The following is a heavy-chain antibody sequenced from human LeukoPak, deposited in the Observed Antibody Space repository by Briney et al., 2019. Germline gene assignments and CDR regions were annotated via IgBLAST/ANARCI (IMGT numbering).Heavy chain of an antibody. CDR3: ASSLEFYYNVDY. J-gene: IGHJ4*02. D-gene: IGHD3-10*01. CDR1: GGSFSGYY. V-gene: IGHV4-34*01. CDR2: IYHSGST. Sequence: SETLSLTCAVYGGSFSGYYWSWIRQPPGKGLEWIGSIYHSGSTHYNPSLKSRVTISVDTSKNQFSLKLYSVTAADTAVYYCASSLEFYYNVDYWGQGTLVTVSS.